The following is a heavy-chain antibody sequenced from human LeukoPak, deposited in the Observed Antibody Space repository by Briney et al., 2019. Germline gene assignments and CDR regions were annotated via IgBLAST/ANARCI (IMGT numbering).Heavy chain of an antibody. CDR3: AKDISAYGWADY. D-gene: IGHD4-17*01. CDR1: GFTFSSYW. V-gene: IGHV3-74*01. J-gene: IGHJ4*02. Sequence: GGSLRLSCAASGFTFSSYWMHWVRQAPGKGLVWVSRINSDGSSTSYADSVKGRFTISRDNSKNTLYLQMNSLRAEDTAVYYCAKDISAYGWADYWGQGTLVTVSS. CDR2: INSDGSST.